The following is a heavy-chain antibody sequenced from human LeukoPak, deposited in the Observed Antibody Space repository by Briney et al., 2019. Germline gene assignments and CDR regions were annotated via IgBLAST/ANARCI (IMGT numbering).Heavy chain of an antibody. CDR1: GGTFSSYA. V-gene: IGHV1-69*04. CDR2: IIPILGIA. J-gene: IGHJ4*02. Sequence: GSSVKVSCKASGGTFSSYAISWVRQAPGQGLEWMGRIIPILGIANYAQKFQGRVTITADESTSTAYMELSSLRSEDTAVYYCASTLRYFDWSPFDYWGQGTLVTVSS. D-gene: IGHD3-9*01. CDR3: ASTLRYFDWSPFDY.